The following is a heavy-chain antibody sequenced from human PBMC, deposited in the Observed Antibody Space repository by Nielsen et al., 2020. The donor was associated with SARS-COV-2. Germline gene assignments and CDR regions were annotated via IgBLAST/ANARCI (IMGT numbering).Heavy chain of an antibody. CDR3: AREGAGSGWHEDYFDY. CDR1: GYTFTSYD. D-gene: IGHD6-19*01. V-gene: IGHV1-8*01. J-gene: IGHJ4*02. CDR2: MNPNSGNT. Sequence: ASVKVSCKASGYTFTSYDINWVRQATGQGLEWMGWMNPNSGNTGYAQKFQGRVTMTRNTSISTAYMELSSLRSGDTAVYYCAREGAGSGWHEDYFDYWGQGTLVTVSS.